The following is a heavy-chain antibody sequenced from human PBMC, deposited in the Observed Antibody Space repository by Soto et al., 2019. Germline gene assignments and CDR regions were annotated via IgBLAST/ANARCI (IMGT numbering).Heavy chain of an antibody. CDR3: ARGADITIFGVAPDV. D-gene: IGHD3-3*01. Sequence: EVQLLESGGDLVQPGGSLRLSCAASGFTFGSYAMTWVRQAPGKGLQWVSSINDSGGRAYYADSVKGRFTISRDNSKTTLHLQMNSLRAEDTAVYHCARGADITIFGVAPDVWGQGTTVTVSS. J-gene: IGHJ6*02. V-gene: IGHV3-23*01. CDR2: INDSGGRA. CDR1: GFTFGSYA.